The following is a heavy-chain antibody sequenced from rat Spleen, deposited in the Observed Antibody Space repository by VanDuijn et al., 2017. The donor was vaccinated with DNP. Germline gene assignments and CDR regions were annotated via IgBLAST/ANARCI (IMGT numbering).Heavy chain of an antibody. CDR3: ARHVPGYNVMDA. Sequence: EVQLVESGGGLVQPGRSLKLSCVASGFTFSNYYMVWVRQAPTNGLEWVASISTGGGSTYYRDSVKGRFTFSRDNAKSTLYLQMDSLRSEDTATYYCARHVPGYNVMDAWGQGTSVTVSS. CDR1: GFTFSNYY. D-gene: IGHD1-4*01. CDR2: ISTGGGST. V-gene: IGHV5-25*01. J-gene: IGHJ4*01.